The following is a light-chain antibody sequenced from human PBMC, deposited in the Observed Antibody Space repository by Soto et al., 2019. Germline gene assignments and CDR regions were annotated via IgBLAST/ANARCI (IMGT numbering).Light chain of an antibody. J-gene: IGKJ1*01. CDR1: QSISSW. CDR2: DAS. V-gene: IGKV1-5*01. Sequence: DIQMTQSPSTLSASVGDRVTITCRASQSISSWLAWYQQKPGKAPKVLIYDASSLESGVPSRFSGSGSGTEFTLTISSLQPDDFAIYFCQQYSSYSRTFGQGTKVEIK. CDR3: QQYSSYSRT.